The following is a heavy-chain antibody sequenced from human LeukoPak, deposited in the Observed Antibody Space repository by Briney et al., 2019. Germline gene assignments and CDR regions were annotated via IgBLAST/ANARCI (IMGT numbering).Heavy chain of an antibody. V-gene: IGHV1-2*06. J-gene: IGHJ4*02. Sequence: ASVKVSCKASGYSFTSYYIHWVRQAPGQGLEWMGRINPSSGGTNYAQKFQGRVTMTRDTSITTAYMGLSSLRSDDTAVYYCAKKPGGPFEFFDYWGQGPLVTVSS. CDR2: INPSSGGT. CDR3: AKKPGGPFEFFDY. D-gene: IGHD1-14*01. CDR1: GYSFTSYY.